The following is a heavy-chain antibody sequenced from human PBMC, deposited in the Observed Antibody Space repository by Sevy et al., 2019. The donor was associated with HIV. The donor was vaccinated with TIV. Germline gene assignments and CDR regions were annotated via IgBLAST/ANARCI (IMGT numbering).Heavy chain of an antibody. V-gene: IGHV5-51*01. CDR2: IYPGDSDT. D-gene: IGHD2-15*01. Sequence: GESLKISCKGSGYSFTSYWIGWVRQMPGKGLEWMWIIYPGDSDTRYSPSFQGQVTITADKSISTAYLQWSSLKASDTAMYYCARHWPGEDIVVEVAALAFDMWGQGTMVTVSS. CDR3: ARHWPGEDIVVEVAALAFDM. J-gene: IGHJ3*02. CDR1: GYSFTSYW.